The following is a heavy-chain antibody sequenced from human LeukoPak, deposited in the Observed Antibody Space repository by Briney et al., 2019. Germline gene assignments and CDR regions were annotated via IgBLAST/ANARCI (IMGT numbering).Heavy chain of an antibody. D-gene: IGHD1-26*01. J-gene: IGHJ5*02. V-gene: IGHV3-49*03. Sequence: PGRSLRLSCTASGFTFGDYAMSWFRQAPGKGLEWVGFIRSEAYGGTTEYAASVKGRFTISRDDSKSIAYLQMNSLKTEDTAVYYCTRVFSKSGSYRRHNWFDPWGQGTLVTVSS. CDR1: GFTFGDYA. CDR2: IRSEAYGGTT. CDR3: TRVFSKSGSYRRHNWFDP.